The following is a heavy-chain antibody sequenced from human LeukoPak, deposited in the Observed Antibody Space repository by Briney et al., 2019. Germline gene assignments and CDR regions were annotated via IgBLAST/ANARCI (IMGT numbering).Heavy chain of an antibody. J-gene: IGHJ4*02. Sequence: GGSLRLSCAASGFTFSSYSMNWVRQAPGKGLEWVSSISSSSSYVYYADSVKGRFTISRDNAKNSLYLQMNSLRAEDTAVYYCARSFLSIAAAATDYWGQGTLVTVSS. CDR2: ISSSSSYV. CDR1: GFTFSSYS. V-gene: IGHV3-21*01. D-gene: IGHD6-13*01. CDR3: ARSFLSIAAAATDY.